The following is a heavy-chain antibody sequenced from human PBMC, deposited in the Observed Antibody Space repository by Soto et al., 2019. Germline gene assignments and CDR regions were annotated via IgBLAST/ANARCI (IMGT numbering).Heavy chain of an antibody. V-gene: IGHV3-30-3*01. Sequence: QVKLVESRGGVVQPGRSLRLSCAASGFTFSSYAMHWVRQAPGKGLEWVAVISYDGSNKYYADSVKGRFTISRDNSKNTLYLQMNSLRAEDTAVYYCARDWGDGSTFDYWGQGTLVTVSS. J-gene: IGHJ4*02. CDR2: ISYDGSNK. CDR3: ARDWGDGSTFDY. D-gene: IGHD3-16*01. CDR1: GFTFSSYA.